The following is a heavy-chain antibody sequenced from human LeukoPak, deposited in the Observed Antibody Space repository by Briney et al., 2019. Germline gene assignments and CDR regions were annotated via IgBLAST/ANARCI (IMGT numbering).Heavy chain of an antibody. CDR1: GGTFSSDA. CDR3: ARASGRFDWLSMYYFDY. CDR2: IIPIFGTA. Sequence: SEKVSCKASGGTFSSDAISWGRQAPGQGLEWRGGIIPIFGTANYAQKFQGRVTITADESTSTAYMELSSLRSEDTAVYYCARASGRFDWLSMYYFDYWGQGTLVTVSS. D-gene: IGHD3-9*01. V-gene: IGHV1-69*01. J-gene: IGHJ4*02.